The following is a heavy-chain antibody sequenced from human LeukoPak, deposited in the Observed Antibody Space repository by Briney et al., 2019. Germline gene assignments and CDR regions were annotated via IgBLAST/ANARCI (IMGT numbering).Heavy chain of an antibody. D-gene: IGHD3-3*01. CDR3: VRGADMNYNFENSFYFDS. CDR2: IWYDGSQR. V-gene: IGHV3-33*01. CDR1: GFTMKNFG. Sequence: GTSLRLSCAVSGFTMKNFGMHWVRQAPSKGLEWVAVIWYDGSQRHYIDSVKGRFAISRENSMNTLSLEMNGLRVEDTAVYYCVRGADMNYNFENSFYFDSWGQGALVIVSS. J-gene: IGHJ4*02.